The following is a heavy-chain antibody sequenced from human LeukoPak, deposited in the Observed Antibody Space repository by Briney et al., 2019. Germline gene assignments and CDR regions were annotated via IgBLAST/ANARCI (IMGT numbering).Heavy chain of an antibody. CDR3: ARGGDGPSDC. D-gene: IGHD2-21*02. Sequence: SETLSLTCTVSGGSISSYYWSWIRQPAGKGLEWIGRLYPSGSTNYNPSLQSRVTVSVDTSKNHFSLKLTSVTAADTAVYYCARGGDGPSDCWGQGTLVTVSS. CDR1: GGSISSYY. V-gene: IGHV4-4*07. CDR2: LYPSGST. J-gene: IGHJ4*02.